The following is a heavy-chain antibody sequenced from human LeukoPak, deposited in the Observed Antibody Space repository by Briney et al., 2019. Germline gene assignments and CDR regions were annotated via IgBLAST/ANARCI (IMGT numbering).Heavy chain of an antibody. V-gene: IGHV1-46*01. J-gene: IGHJ3*02. CDR1: GYTFTSYY. CDR3: AREFNSITMVRGVITYAFDI. CDR2: INPSGGST. D-gene: IGHD3-10*01. Sequence: GASVKVSCKASGYTFTSYYMHWVRQAPGQGLEWVGIINPSGGSTSYAQKFQGRVTMTRDTSTSTVYMELSSLRSEDTAVYYCAREFNSITMVRGVITYAFDIWGQGTMVTVSS.